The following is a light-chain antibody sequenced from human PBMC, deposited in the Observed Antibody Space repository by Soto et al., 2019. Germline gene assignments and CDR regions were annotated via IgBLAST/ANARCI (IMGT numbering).Light chain of an antibody. CDR2: LNSDGSL. Sequence: QLVLTQSPSASASLGASVKLTCTLSSGHINYAIAWHQQQPEKGPRYLMKLNSDGSLTKGDGIPDRFSGSSSESERHLTISSLQSEDEADYYCQTWGTAIHDVVFGGGTKLTVL. V-gene: IGLV4-69*01. J-gene: IGLJ2*01. CDR3: QTWGTAIHDVV. CDR1: SGHINYA.